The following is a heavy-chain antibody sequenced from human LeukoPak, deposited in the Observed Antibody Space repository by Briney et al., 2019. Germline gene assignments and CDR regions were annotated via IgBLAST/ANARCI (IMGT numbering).Heavy chain of an antibody. V-gene: IGHV3-30*18. Sequence: PGTSLTLSCAASGFTLTTYGIHWVRQAPGKGLEWVAVISYDGINKDYADSVKGRFTISRDTSKNTVSLQMNNVRIGDTAVYYCAKDCIGVTTPKAYFDYWGQGTLVTVSS. J-gene: IGHJ4*02. D-gene: IGHD4-17*01. CDR1: GFTLTTYG. CDR2: ISYDGINK. CDR3: AKDCIGVTTPKAYFDY.